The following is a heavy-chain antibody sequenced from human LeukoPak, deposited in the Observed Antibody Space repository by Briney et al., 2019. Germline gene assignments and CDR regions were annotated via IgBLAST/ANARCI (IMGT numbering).Heavy chain of an antibody. V-gene: IGHV3-21*01. J-gene: IGHJ4*02. CDR2: ISSSSTYM. D-gene: IGHD5-18*01. CDR1: GFTFSGYS. Sequence: GGSLRLSCAASGFTFSGYSMNWVRQAPGRGLEWLSSISSSSTYMYYADSLKGRFTISRDNAKNSLYLQMTSTRAEITAVKYCARDRGYSYGYVDYWGQGTLVSVSS. CDR3: ARDRGYSYGYVDY.